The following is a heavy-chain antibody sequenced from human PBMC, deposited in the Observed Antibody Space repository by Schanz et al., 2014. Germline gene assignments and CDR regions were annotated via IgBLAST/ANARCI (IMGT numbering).Heavy chain of an antibody. V-gene: IGHV3-23*04. CDR1: GLTFTSAW. J-gene: IGHJ3*02. D-gene: IGHD3-10*01. CDR2: ISGSGGNT. CDR3: AKGRFGELSAFDI. Sequence: EVQLVESGGGLVKPGGSLRLSCATSGLTFTSAWMSWVRQAPGKGLEWVSAISGSGGNTYYADAVRGRFTISRDNSKNTLYLQMNSLRAEDTAVYYCAKGRFGELSAFDIWGQGTMVTVSS.